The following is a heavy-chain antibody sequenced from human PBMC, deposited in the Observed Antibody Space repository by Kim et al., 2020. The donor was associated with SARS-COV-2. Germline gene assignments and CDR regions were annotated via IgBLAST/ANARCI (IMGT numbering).Heavy chain of an antibody. CDR3: ARESEGDYDSSGYPDY. CDR2: INPSGGST. V-gene: IGHV1-46*01. Sequence: ASVKVSCKASGYTFTSYYMHWVRQAPGQGLEWMGIINPSGGSTSYAQKFQGRVTMTRDTSTSTVYMELSSLRSEDTAVYYCARESEGDYDSSGYPDYWGQGTLVTVSS. J-gene: IGHJ4*02. D-gene: IGHD3-22*01. CDR1: GYTFTSYY.